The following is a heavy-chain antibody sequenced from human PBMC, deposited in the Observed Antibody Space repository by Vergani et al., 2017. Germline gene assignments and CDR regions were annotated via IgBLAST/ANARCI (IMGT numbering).Heavy chain of an antibody. V-gene: IGHV1-18*01. D-gene: IGHD3-9*01. CDR3: ARLPTYYDILTGYYTLDY. CDR2: ISAYNGNT. CDR1: GYTFTSYG. J-gene: IGHJ4*02. Sequence: QVQLVQSGAEVKKPGASVKVSCKASGYTFTSYGISWVRQAPGQGLEWVGWISAYNGNTNYAQKLQGRVTMTTDTSTSTAYMELRSLRSDDTAVYYCARLPTYYDILTGYYTLDYWGQGTLVTVSS.